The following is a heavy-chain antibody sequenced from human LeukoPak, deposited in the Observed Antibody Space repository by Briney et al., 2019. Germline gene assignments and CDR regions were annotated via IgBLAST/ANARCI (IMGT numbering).Heavy chain of an antibody. CDR2: IYYSGST. Sequence: SETLSLTCTVSGGSISSYYWSWIRQPPGKGLEWIGYIYYSGSTNYNPSLKSRVTISVDTSKNQFSLNLKPVTATDTSVYFCARHRRHGYCYGDACSLSFWFDPWGQGTLVTVSS. CDR3: ARHRRHGYCYGDACSLSFWFDP. J-gene: IGHJ5*02. CDR1: GGSISSYY. V-gene: IGHV4-59*08. D-gene: IGHD5-24*01.